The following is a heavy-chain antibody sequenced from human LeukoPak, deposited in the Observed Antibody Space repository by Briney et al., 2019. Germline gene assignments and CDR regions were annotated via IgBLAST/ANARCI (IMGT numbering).Heavy chain of an antibody. D-gene: IGHD6-19*01. Sequence: GASVKVSCKASGYTFTNYDIIWVRPATGQGLEWMGWMNPNNGNAGYAQKFQNKVTMTRDASISTAYMELSSLRSEDTAIYYCARGAWYNSAYTALHYFDYWGQGTLVTVSS. J-gene: IGHJ4*02. CDR3: ARGAWYNSAYTALHYFDY. CDR1: GYTFTNYD. V-gene: IGHV1-8*01. CDR2: MNPNNGNA.